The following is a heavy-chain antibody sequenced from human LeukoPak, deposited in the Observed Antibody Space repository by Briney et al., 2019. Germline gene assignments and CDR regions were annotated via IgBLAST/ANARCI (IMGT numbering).Heavy chain of an antibody. CDR3: AKEPTGGFDI. D-gene: IGHD2-8*02. CDR1: GFTFSSYG. J-gene: IGHJ3*02. CDR2: ISYDGTNK. V-gene: IGHV3-30*18. Sequence: GRSLRLSCAASGFTFSSYGMQWARQAPGKWLEWVALISYDGTNKYYADSVKGRFTISRDNSKNTLYLQMNSLRPEDTALYYCAKEPTGGFDIWGQGTMVTVSS.